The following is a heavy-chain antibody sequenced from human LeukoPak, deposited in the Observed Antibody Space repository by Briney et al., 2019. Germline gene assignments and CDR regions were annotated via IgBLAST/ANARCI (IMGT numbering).Heavy chain of an antibody. CDR2: IRYDGSNK. CDR3: AKVLRYYDSSGLDFDY. J-gene: IGHJ4*02. V-gene: IGHV3-30*02. Sequence: PGGSLRLSCAASGFTFSSYWMSWVRQAPGKGLEWVAFIRYDGSNKYYAEFVKGRFTISRDNSKNTLYLQMNSLRAEDTAVYYCAKVLRYYDSSGLDFDYWGQGTLVTVSS. CDR1: GFTFSSYW. D-gene: IGHD3-22*01.